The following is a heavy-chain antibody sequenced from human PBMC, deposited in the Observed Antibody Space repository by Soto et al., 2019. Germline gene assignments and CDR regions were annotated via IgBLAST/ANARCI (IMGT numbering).Heavy chain of an antibody. CDR1: GGSVTGFY. Sequence: PSETLSLTCTVSGGSVTGFYWSWIRQPPGKGLEWIGYIFHSGSSNYNPSLKSRVTISVDTSKSQISLKLSSVTAADTAVYYCATQGPSADFDYWGQGTLVTVSS. D-gene: IGHD6-19*01. CDR2: IFHSGSS. J-gene: IGHJ4*02. CDR3: ATQGPSADFDY. V-gene: IGHV4-59*02.